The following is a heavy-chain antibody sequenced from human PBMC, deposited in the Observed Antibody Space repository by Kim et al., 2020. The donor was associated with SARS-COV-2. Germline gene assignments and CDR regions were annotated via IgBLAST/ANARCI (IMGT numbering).Heavy chain of an antibody. V-gene: IGHV4-38-2*02. CDR3: ARGLSPTVGVLLIAFDI. CDR2: IYHSGST. D-gene: IGHD1-26*01. J-gene: IGHJ3*02. CDR1: GYSISSGYY. Sequence: SETLSLTCTVSGYSISSGYYWGWIRQPPGKGLEWIGSIYHSGSTYYNPSLKSRVTISVDTSKNQFSLKLSSVTAADTAVYYCARGLSPTVGVLLIAFDIWGQGTMVTVSS.